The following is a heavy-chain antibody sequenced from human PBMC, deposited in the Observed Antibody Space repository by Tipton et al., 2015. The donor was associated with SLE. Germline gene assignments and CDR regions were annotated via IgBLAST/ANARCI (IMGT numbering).Heavy chain of an antibody. CDR1: GGSFSGYY. Sequence: TLSLTCAVYGGSFSGYYWSWIRQPPGKGLEWIGYIYYSGSTNYNPSLKSRVTISLDTSKNQFSLKLSSVTAADTAVYYCARDPQGDGGYFDYWGQGTLVTVSS. J-gene: IGHJ4*02. CDR3: ARDPQGDGGYFDY. V-gene: IGHV4-59*01. CDR2: IYYSGST. D-gene: IGHD2-21*01.